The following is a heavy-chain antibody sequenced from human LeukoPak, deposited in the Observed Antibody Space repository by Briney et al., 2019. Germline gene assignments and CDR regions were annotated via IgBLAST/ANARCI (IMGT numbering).Heavy chain of an antibody. CDR1: GYTFTSYY. V-gene: IGHV1-46*01. CDR2: INPSGGST. Sequence: GASVKVSCKASGYTFTSYYMHWVRQAPGQGLEWMGIINPSGGSTSYAQKFQGRVTMTRDTSTSTVYMELSSLRSEDTAVYYCARVAVLGYCSGGSCHALDYWDQGTLVTVSS. J-gene: IGHJ4*02. CDR3: ARVAVLGYCSGGSCHALDY. D-gene: IGHD2-15*01.